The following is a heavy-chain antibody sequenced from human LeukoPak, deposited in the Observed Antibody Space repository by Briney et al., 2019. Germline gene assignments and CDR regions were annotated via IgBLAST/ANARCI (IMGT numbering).Heavy chain of an antibody. CDR1: GDSISNTLYY. D-gene: IGHD1-1*01. J-gene: IGHJ4*02. V-gene: IGHV4-39*01. Sequence: SETLPLTCAVSGDSISNTLYYWGWIRQPPGKGLERIGSIFYTGITSYSPSLKSRVTMSVDTSKSQFSLNVRSVSAADTAVYYCARSPVRARYYFDFWGQGILVTVS. CDR3: ARSPVRARYYFDF. CDR2: IFYTGIT.